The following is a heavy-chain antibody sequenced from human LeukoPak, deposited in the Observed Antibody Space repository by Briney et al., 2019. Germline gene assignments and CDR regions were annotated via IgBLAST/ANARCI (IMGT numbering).Heavy chain of an antibody. D-gene: IGHD3-22*01. CDR1: GFTFSSYA. Sequence: TGGSLRLSCGASGFTFSSYAMHWVRQAPGKGLEWVAVISYDGSNKYYADSVKGRFTISRDNSKNTLYLQMNSLRAEDTAVYYCANTYYYDSSDYFDYWGQGTLVTVSS. CDR2: ISYDGSNK. J-gene: IGHJ4*02. CDR3: ANTYYYDSSDYFDY. V-gene: IGHV3-30-3*01.